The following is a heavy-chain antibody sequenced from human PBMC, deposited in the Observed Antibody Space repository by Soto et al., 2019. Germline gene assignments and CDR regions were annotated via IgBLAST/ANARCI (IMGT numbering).Heavy chain of an antibody. D-gene: IGHD6-13*01. CDR2: IYYSGST. CDR3: ARVGIAAAGPLFDY. CDR1: GGSISSYY. Sequence: QVQLQESGPGLVKPSETLSLTCTVSGGSISSYYWSWIRQPPGKGLEWIGYIYYSGSTNYNPSLKSRVTISVDTSKIQFSLKLSSVTAADTAVYYWARVGIAAAGPLFDYWGQGTLVTVSS. J-gene: IGHJ4*02. V-gene: IGHV4-59*01.